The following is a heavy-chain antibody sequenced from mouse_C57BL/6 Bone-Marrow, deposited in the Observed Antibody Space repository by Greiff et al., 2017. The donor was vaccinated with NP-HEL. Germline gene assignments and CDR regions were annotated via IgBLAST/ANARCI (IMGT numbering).Heavy chain of an antibody. D-gene: IGHD1-1*01. Sequence: EVKVVESGGGLVQPKGSLKLSCAASGFSFNTYAMNWVRQAPGKGLEWVAGIRSKSNNYATYYADSVKDRFTISRDDSESMLYLQMNNLKTEDTAMYYCVRQHYGSSYAMDYWGQGTSVTVSS. J-gene: IGHJ4*01. CDR1: GFSFNTYA. CDR3: VRQHYGSSYAMDY. CDR2: IRSKSNNYAT. V-gene: IGHV10-1*01.